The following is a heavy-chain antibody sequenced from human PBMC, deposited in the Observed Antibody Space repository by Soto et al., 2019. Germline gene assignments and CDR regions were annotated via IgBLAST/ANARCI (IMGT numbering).Heavy chain of an antibody. D-gene: IGHD2-2*01. J-gene: IGHJ5*02. CDR2: MNPNSGNT. V-gene: IGHV1-8*01. CDR1: GYTFTSYD. CDR3: ARTSLPAATPYNWFDP. Sequence: VASVKVSCKASGYTFTSYDINWVRQATGQGPEWMGWMNPNSGNTGYAQKFQGRVTMTRNTSISTAYMELSSLRSEDTAVYYCARTSLPAATPYNWFDPWGQGTLVTVSS.